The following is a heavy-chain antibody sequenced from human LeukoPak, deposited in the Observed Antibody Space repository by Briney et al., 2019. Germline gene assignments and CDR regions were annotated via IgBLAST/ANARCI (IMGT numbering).Heavy chain of an antibody. CDR2: VFHNGSP. J-gene: IGHJ3*02. CDR3: ARDPNIVSTVTLRAFDI. V-gene: IGHV4-4*02. Sequence: SGTLSLTCTVSGGSISSSSWWSWVRQPPGKGLEWIGEVFHNGSPNYNPSFRGRVTILVDKSKNQFPLNLGSLTAADTAIYYCARDPNIVSTVTLRAFDIWGQGTMVSVSS. CDR1: GGSISSSSW. D-gene: IGHD5/OR15-5a*01.